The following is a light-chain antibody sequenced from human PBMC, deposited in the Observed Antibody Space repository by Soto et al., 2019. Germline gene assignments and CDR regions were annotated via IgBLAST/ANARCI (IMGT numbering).Light chain of an antibody. CDR1: SSTVGGFNV. J-gene: IGLJ1*01. CDR2: EGI. V-gene: IGLV2-23*01. CDR3: CSYVRAIPYV. Sequence: QAVRTQPASVSGSPGQSITISCTGTSSTVGGFNVVSWYQQHPGKAPKVIIYEGIKRTSGISNRFSGSNSGSTASLTISGLQAEDDADYCCCSYVRAIPYVLGTGTKVAGL.